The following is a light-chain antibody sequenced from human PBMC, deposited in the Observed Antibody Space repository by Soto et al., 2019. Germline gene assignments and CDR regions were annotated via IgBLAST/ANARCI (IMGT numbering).Light chain of an antibody. V-gene: IGKV3-11*01. CDR2: DAS. Sequence: EIVLTQSPATLSLSPGERATLSCRASQSVSSYLAWYQQKPGQAPRLLIYDASNRATGIPARFSGSGSGTDFTLTIGSLAPEDFAVYYCQQRSNWPPLTFGGGTKVEIK. CDR1: QSVSSY. J-gene: IGKJ4*01. CDR3: QQRSNWPPLT.